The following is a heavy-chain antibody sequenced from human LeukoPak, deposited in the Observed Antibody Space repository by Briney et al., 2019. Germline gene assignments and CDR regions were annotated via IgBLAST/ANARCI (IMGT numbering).Heavy chain of an antibody. J-gene: IGHJ4*02. V-gene: IGHV4-59*01. CDR3: AVGPNHYYFDD. CDR1: GGSTSSYY. D-gene: IGHD1-14*01. CDR2: VRNSGTT. Sequence: SETLSLTCTVSGGSTSSYYWSWIRQPPGKGLEWIGNVRNSGTTNYNPSLKSRVTILLDRAKNQFSLKLTSMTAADTAVYFCAVGPNHYYFDDWGQGTLVTVSS.